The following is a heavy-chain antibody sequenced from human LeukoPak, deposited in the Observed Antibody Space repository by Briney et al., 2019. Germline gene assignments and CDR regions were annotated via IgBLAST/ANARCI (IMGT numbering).Heavy chain of an antibody. Sequence: PSETLSLTCTVSGGSISSGGYYWSWIRQPPGKGLEWIGYIYHSGSTYYNPSLKSRVTISVDRSKNQFSLKLSSVTAADTAVYYCARGGAPGIAARRRKEPDYWGQGTLVTVSS. CDR1: GGSISSGGYY. J-gene: IGHJ4*02. CDR2: IYHSGST. CDR3: ARGGAPGIAARRRKEPDY. D-gene: IGHD6-6*01. V-gene: IGHV4-30-2*01.